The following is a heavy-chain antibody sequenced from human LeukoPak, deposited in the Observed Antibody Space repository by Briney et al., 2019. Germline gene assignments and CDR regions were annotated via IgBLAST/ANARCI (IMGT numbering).Heavy chain of an antibody. CDR2: INPSGGGST. D-gene: IGHD5-18*01. J-gene: IGHJ4*02. CDR3: ARDXSGGYGRFDY. V-gene: IGHV1-46*01. CDR1: GYTLTNHF. Sequence: GASVKVSCKASGYTLTNHFMHWVRQAPGQGLEWMGIINPSGGGSTSYAQKFQGRVTMTRDTSTSTVYMELSSLKSEDTAIYYCARDXSGGYGRFDYWGQGTLVTVSS.